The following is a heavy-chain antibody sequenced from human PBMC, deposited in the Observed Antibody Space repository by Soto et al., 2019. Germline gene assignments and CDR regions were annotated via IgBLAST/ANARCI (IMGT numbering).Heavy chain of an antibody. J-gene: IGHJ3*02. CDR1: GFSLSTSGVG. V-gene: IGHV2-5*02. D-gene: IGHD3-9*01. CDR3: AHSGLASYDILTGYYDPYRPDAFDI. CDR2: IYWDDDK. Sequence: QITLKESGPTLVKPTQTLTLTCTFSGFSLSTSGVGVGWIRQPPGKALEWLALIYWDDDKRYSPSLKSRLTITKDTSKNQVVLTMTNMDPVDTATYYCAHSGLASYDILTGYYDPYRPDAFDIWGQGTMVTVSS.